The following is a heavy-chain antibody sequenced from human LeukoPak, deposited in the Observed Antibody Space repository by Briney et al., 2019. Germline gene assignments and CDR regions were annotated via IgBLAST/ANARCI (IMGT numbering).Heavy chain of an antibody. CDR3: AQDRGARYPFGMDV. CDR2: IGGGGTT. J-gene: IGHJ6*02. Sequence: GGSLRLSCAASGLTFSTYALRWLRQAPGQGLEWVSSIGGGGTTSYADSVTGRFAISRDLSKITVYLQMNSLRAEDTAVYYCAQDRGARYPFGMDVWGQGTTVTVSS. CDR1: GLTFSTYA. V-gene: IGHV3-23*01. D-gene: IGHD2-2*01.